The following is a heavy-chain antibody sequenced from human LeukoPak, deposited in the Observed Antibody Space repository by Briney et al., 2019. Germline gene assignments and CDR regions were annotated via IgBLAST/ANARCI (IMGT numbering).Heavy chain of an antibody. CDR3: ARDDYDSSGYYKYFQH. V-gene: IGHV3-30*03. Sequence: GRSLRLSCAASGFTFSRYGMHWVRQAPGKGLEWVAVISYDGSNKYYSDSVKGRFTISRDNSKNTLYLQMNSLRAEDTAVYYCARDDYDSSGYYKYFQHWGQGTLVTVSS. CDR2: ISYDGSNK. J-gene: IGHJ1*01. CDR1: GFTFSRYG. D-gene: IGHD3-22*01.